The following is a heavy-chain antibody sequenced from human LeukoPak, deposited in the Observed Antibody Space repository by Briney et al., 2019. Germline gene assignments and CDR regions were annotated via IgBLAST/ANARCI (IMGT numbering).Heavy chain of an antibody. CDR1: GFTFSNYA. J-gene: IGHJ6*02. Sequence: GGSLRLSCAASGFTFSNYAMHWVRQAPGKGLEWVAVISYDGSNKYYADSVKGRFTISRDNSKNTLYLQMNSLRAEDTAVYYCARVPPYYDILTGSGGGYYGMDVWGQGTTVTVSS. V-gene: IGHV3-30*04. CDR3: ARVPPYYDILTGSGGGYYGMDV. CDR2: ISYDGSNK. D-gene: IGHD3-9*01.